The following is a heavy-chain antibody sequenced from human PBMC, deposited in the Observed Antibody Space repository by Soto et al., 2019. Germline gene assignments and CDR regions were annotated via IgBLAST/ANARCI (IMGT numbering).Heavy chain of an antibody. CDR3: ARVSYYRLHYYMAV. D-gene: IGHD3-22*01. Sequence: GASGKVCCKACGCTFTGYGINWGRQATGQGLEWMGWMNPNSGNTGYAQKFQGRVTMTRNTSISTAYMELSSLRSEDTAVYYCARVSYYRLHYYMAVWGKGTTVTVSS. V-gene: IGHV1-8*01. CDR1: GCTFTGYG. CDR2: MNPNSGNT. J-gene: IGHJ6*03.